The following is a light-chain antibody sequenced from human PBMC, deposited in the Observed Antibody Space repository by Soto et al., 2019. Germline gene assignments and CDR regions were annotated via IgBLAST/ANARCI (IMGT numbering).Light chain of an antibody. CDR3: QVWDSSSDRV. CDR2: YDS. Sequence: YELTQPPSVSVAPGKTARITCGGNNIGSKSVHWYQQKPGQAPVLVIYYDSDRPSGIPERFSGSNSGNTATLTISRVEAGDEADYYCQVWDSSSDRVFGGGTKLTVL. V-gene: IGLV3-21*04. J-gene: IGLJ2*01. CDR1: NIGSKS.